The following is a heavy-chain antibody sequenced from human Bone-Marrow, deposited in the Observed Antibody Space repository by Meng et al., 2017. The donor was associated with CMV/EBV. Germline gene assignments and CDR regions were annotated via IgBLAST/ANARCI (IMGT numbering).Heavy chain of an antibody. J-gene: IGHJ6*02. CDR1: AGTFSSYA. D-gene: IGHD5-18*01. Sequence: SVKVSCKASAGTFSSYAISWVRQAPGQGLEWMGGIIPIFGTANYAQKFQGRVTITTDESTSTAYMELSSLRTEDTAVYYCARAPDGYSYGSFSDTGYYYGMDVWGQGTTVTVSS. CDR2: IIPIFGTA. V-gene: IGHV1-69*05. CDR3: ARAPDGYSYGSFSDTGYYYGMDV.